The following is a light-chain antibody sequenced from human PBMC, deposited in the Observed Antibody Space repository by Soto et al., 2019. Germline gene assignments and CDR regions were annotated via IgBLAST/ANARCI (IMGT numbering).Light chain of an antibody. CDR3: QQRGHWPRT. V-gene: IGKV3-11*01. Sequence: EVVLTQSPATMSLYPGEGATLSCRASQSVSTYLAWYQQKPGQAPRLLIFEASKRATGIPDRISGSGSGTDFTLTISSLEPEDFAVYYCQQRGHWPRTF. CDR2: EAS. CDR1: QSVSTY. J-gene: IGKJ1*01.